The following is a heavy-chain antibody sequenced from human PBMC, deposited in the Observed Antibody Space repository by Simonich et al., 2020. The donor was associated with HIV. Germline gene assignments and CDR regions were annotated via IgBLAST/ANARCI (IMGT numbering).Heavy chain of an antibody. CDR2: IIPAFDTS. CDR1: GGTFSSYA. D-gene: IGHD6-13*01. J-gene: IGHJ4*02. V-gene: IGHV1-69*13. Sequence: QVQLVQSGAEVKKPGSSVKVSCKASGGTFSSYAVSWGRQAPGQGLEWMGGIIPAFDTSNYAQKCQGRVTITADESTSTDYMELSSLRSEDTAVYYCARGRRYSSSWSFDYWGQGTLVTVSS. CDR3: ARGRRYSSSWSFDY.